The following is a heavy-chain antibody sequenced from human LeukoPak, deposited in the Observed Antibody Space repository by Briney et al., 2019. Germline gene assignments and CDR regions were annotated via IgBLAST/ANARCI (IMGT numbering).Heavy chain of an antibody. J-gene: IGHJ6*02. D-gene: IGHD2-2*01. CDR2: IYYSGST. CDR3: ARGSRYCSSTSCYVTDYYYYYGMDV. Sequence: SQTLSLTCTVSGGSISSGGYYWSWIRQHPGKGLEWIGYIYYSGSTYYNPSLKSRVTISVDTSKNQFSLKLSSVTAADTAVYCCARGSRYCSSTSCYVTDYYYYYGMDVWGQGTTVTVSS. CDR1: GGSISSGGYY. V-gene: IGHV4-31*03.